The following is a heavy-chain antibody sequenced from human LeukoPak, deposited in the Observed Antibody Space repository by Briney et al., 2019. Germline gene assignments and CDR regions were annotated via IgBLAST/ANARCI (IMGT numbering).Heavy chain of an antibody. D-gene: IGHD3-16*01. CDR2: IGTKSNIYAT. J-gene: IGHJ3*01. CDR1: GFTFGDSI. CDR3: TRLAAFNAL. Sequence: GGSLRLSCATSGFTFGDSIMNWVRQASGKGLEWLGRIGTKSNIYATDYAASLKGRFTISRDDSKNTAYLQMNSLKTEDTAVYYCTRLAAFNALWGQGTKVTVSS. V-gene: IGHV3-73*01.